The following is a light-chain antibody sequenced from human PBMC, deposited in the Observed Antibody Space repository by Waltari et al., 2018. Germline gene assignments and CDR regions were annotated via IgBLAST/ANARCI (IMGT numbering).Light chain of an antibody. CDR1: QSVTTN. CDR3: HQYNDGPPFN. CDR2: GSS. Sequence: EIVMTQSPATLSVSPGERAILSCRASQSVTTNLAWYQRKPGQAPRLLIYGSSTRATDIRGRFSGSGSGTEFTLTISSLQSEDCAVYYCHQYNDGPPFNFGQGTKLEIK. V-gene: IGKV3-15*01. J-gene: IGKJ2*01.